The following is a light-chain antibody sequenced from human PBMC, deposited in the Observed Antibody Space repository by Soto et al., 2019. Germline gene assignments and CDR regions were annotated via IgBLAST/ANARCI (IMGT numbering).Light chain of an antibody. CDR1: QSVSNNY. CDR2: GAS. J-gene: IGKJ2*01. V-gene: IGKV3-20*01. Sequence: EIVLTQSPGTLSLSPGKRATLSCRASQSVSNNYLAWYQQTPDQAPRLLIYGASSRATGVPDRFSGSGSGTDFTLTISRLEPEDLAVYYCHQYSSSPNTFGQGTKVEIK. CDR3: HQYSSSPNT.